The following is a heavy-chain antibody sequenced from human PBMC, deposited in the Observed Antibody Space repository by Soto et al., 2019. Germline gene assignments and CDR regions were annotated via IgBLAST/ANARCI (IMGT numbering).Heavy chain of an antibody. D-gene: IGHD6-13*01. J-gene: IGHJ5*02. CDR2: ISAYNGNT. V-gene: IGHV1-18*04. Sequence: ASVKVSCKASGYTFTSYGISWVRQAPGQGLEWMGWISAYNGNTNYAQKLQGRVTMTTDTSTSTAYMEPRSLRSDDTAVYYCARDRPISRQLVLEYNWFDPWGQGTLVTVSS. CDR1: GYTFTSYG. CDR3: ARDRPISRQLVLEYNWFDP.